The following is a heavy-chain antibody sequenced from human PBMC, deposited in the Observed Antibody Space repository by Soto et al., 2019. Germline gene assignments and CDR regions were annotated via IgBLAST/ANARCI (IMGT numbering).Heavy chain of an antibody. CDR2: ISSSSSTI. V-gene: IGHV3-48*01. J-gene: IGHJ4*02. Sequence: HPGGSLRLSCAAPGFTFSSYSMNWVRQAPGKGLEWVSYISSSSSTIYYADSVKGRFTISRDNAKNSLYLQMNSLRAEDTAVYYCARDFGRLLRYFDWPDWGQGTLVTVSS. CDR3: ARDFGRLLRYFDWPD. CDR1: GFTFSSYS. D-gene: IGHD3-9*01.